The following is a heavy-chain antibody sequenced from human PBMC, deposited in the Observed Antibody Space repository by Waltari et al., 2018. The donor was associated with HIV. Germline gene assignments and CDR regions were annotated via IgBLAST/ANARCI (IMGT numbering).Heavy chain of an antibody. CDR2: SNAGKGDT. D-gene: IGHD1-26*01. V-gene: IGHV1-3*02. CDR1: GYTLTNYA. Sequence: QVQLVQSGAEVKKPGASVKVSCKASGYTLTNYAIHWVRQAPGQRLEWMGWSNAGKGDTKYSQECQGRVTITRDTSASTAYMELSSLRSEDMAVYYCARGRGSYSLDYWGQGTLVTVSS. J-gene: IGHJ4*02. CDR3: ARGRGSYSLDY.